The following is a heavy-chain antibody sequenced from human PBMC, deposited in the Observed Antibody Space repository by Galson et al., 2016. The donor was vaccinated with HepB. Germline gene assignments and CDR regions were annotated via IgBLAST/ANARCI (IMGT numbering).Heavy chain of an antibody. Sequence: SLRLSCAASGFFFSGRAMSWVRQAPGKGLEWVSGINNGAATTGYEASVKGRFTISRDNSKNTLYLQMNSLRTEDTAVYYCARDDYSGGRGSPDYWGQGTLVTVSS. CDR3: ARDDYSGGRGSPDY. J-gene: IGHJ4*02. D-gene: IGHD4/OR15-4a*01. V-gene: IGHV3-23*01. CDR2: INNGAATT. CDR1: GFFFSGRA.